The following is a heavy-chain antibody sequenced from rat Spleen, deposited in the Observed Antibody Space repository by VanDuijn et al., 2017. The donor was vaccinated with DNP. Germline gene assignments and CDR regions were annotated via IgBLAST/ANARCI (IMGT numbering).Heavy chain of an antibody. Sequence: EVQLVESGGGLVQPGRSMKLSCAASGFTFSNSDMAWVRQAPTKGLEWVASISTSGGSTYYRDSVKGRFTISRDNAKSTLYLQMDSLRSEDTATYYCATGFGVRDWGQGVMVTVSS. CDR2: ISTSGGST. CDR1: GFTFSNSD. V-gene: IGHV5-25*01. D-gene: IGHD4-5*01. CDR3: ATGFGVRD. J-gene: IGHJ2*01.